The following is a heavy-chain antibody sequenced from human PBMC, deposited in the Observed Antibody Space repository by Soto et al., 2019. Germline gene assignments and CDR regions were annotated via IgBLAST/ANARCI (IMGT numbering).Heavy chain of an antibody. J-gene: IGHJ4*02. D-gene: IGHD3-10*01. CDR2: ISGSGGST. CDR1: GFTFSSYA. Sequence: EVQLLESGGGLVQPGGSLRLSCAASGFTFSSYAMSWVRQAPGKGLEWVSAISGSGGSTYYADSVKGRFTIFRDNSKNTLYLQMNSLRAEDTAVYYCAKSSWVLLWGTRNTGGVDYWGQGTLVTVSS. CDR3: AKSSWVLLWGTRNTGGVDY. V-gene: IGHV3-23*01.